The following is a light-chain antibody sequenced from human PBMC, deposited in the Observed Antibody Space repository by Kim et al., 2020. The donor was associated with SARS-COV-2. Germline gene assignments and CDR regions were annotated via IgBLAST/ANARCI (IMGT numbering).Light chain of an antibody. CDR2: YDS. V-gene: IGLV3-21*04. CDR1: NIGSKS. Sequence: APGKQARITCGGNNIGSKSVHWYQQKPGQAPVLVIYYDSDRPSGIPERFSGSNSGNTATLTISRVEAGDEADYYCQVWDSSSDHPVFGGGTKLTVL. J-gene: IGLJ3*02. CDR3: QVWDSSSDHPV.